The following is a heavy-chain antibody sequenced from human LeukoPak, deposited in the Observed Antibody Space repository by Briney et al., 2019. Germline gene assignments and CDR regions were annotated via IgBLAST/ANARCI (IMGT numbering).Heavy chain of an antibody. J-gene: IGHJ4*02. CDR2: VYYDGNT. CDR3: TKDSGHHRTDC. D-gene: IGHD1-26*01. V-gene: IGHV4-39*02. Sequence: SETLSLTCSVSGGSINRSSYYWGWIRRAPGKGLEWIGSVYYDGNTYYNPNPSLKSRATVSMDTSRNQFSLKLRSVTAADTAVYYCTKDSGHHRTDCWGQGTLVTVSS. CDR1: GGSINRSSYY.